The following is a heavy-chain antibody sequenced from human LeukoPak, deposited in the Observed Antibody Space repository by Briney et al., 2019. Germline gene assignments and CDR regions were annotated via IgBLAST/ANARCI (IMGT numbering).Heavy chain of an antibody. J-gene: IGHJ3*02. CDR1: GYTFTGYY. D-gene: IGHD3-22*01. CDR3: AEYYYDSSGNSGVAFDI. Sequence: GASVKVSCKASGYTFTGYYMHWVRQAPGQGLEWMGWINSNSGGINYAQKFQGRVTMTRDTSISTAYMELSRLRSDDTAVYYCAEYYYDSSGNSGVAFDIWGQGTMVTVSS. V-gene: IGHV1-2*02. CDR2: INSNSGGI.